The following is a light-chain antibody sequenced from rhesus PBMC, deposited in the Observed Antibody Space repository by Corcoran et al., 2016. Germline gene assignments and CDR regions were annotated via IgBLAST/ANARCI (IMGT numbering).Light chain of an antibody. CDR2: KAS. CDR1: QGISSW. V-gene: IGKV1-22*01. CDR3: QQYSSRPLT. Sequence: DIQMTQSPSSLSASVGDTVTITCRASQGISSWLAWYQQKPGKAPKLLSYKASSLQSGVPSRFSGSGSGPDLTRTISSLQSEDFATYYCQQYSSRPLTFGPGTKLNIK. J-gene: IGKJ3*01.